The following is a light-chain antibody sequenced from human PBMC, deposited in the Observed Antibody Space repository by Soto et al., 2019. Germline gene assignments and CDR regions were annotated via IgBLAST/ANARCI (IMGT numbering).Light chain of an antibody. CDR3: CSYAGSSTFV. CDR1: SSDLGSYNL. J-gene: IGLJ1*01. V-gene: IGLV2-23*01. Sequence: QSALTQPASVSGSPGQSITLSCTGTSSDLGSYNLVSWYQQHPGKAPKLMIYEGSKRPSGVSYRFSGSKSGNTASLTISGLQTEDEAEYYCCSYAGSSTFVFGTGTKLTVL. CDR2: EGS.